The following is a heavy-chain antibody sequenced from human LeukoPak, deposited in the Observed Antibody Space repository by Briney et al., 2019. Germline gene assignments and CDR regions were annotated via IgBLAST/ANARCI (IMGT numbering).Heavy chain of an antibody. CDR1: GGSISSSSYY. CDR3: ARSGSSWPLDY. Sequence: SETLSLTCTVSGGSISSSSYYWGWIRQPPGKGLEWIGYIYYSGSTNYNPSLKSRVTISVDTSKNQFSLKLSSVTAADTAVYYCARSGSSWPLDYWGQGTLVTVSS. V-gene: IGHV4-61*05. CDR2: IYYSGST. D-gene: IGHD6-13*01. J-gene: IGHJ4*02.